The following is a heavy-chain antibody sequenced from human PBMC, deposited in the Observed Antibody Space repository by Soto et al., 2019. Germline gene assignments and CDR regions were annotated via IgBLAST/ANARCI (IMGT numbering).Heavy chain of an antibody. CDR1: GYTFTSYG. Sequence: VKVSCKASGYTFTSYGISWVRQAPGQGLEWMGWISAYNGNTNYAQKLQGRVTMTTDTSTSTAYMELRSLRSDDTAVYYCAREYKYYYDSSGYSDAFDIWGQGTMVTVSS. CDR3: AREYKYYYDSSGYSDAFDI. V-gene: IGHV1-18*01. D-gene: IGHD3-22*01. J-gene: IGHJ3*02. CDR2: ISAYNGNT.